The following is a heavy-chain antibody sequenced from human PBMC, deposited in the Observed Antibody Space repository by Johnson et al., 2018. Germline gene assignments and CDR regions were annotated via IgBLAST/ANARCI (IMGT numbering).Heavy chain of an antibody. J-gene: IGHJ3*02. D-gene: IGHD6-19*01. CDR2: IKQDGSEK. Sequence: VQLVQSGGDLVRPGESLRLSCAASGFTFSGYWMSWVRQAPGKGLEWVANIKQDGSEKYYVDSVKGRFTISRDKAKNSLYLQMNSLRAEDTAGYYWARDSCGWYRAFDIWGQGTMVTVSS. CDR1: GFTFSGYW. CDR3: ARDSCGWYRAFDI. V-gene: IGHV3-7*01.